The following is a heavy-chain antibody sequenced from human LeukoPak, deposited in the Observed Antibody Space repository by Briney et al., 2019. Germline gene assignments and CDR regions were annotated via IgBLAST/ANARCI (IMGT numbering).Heavy chain of an antibody. CDR3: ARANNTSWHN. D-gene: IGHD2-2*01. CDR2: IKPDGSAA. Sequence: GGSLRLSCATSGFTFSSNWMSWVRHVPGRGLDWVANIKPDGSAASYPPSVNVRFPVSTHNSNNSLYLQMNSLRVEDTAVYYCARANNTSWHNWCQGTLVTVSS. CDR1: GFTFSSNW. J-gene: IGHJ4*02. V-gene: IGHV3-7*01.